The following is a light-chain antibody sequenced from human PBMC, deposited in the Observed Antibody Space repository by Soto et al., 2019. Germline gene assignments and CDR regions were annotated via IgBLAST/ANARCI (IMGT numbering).Light chain of an antibody. CDR2: WAS. Sequence: DIVMTQSPDFLAVSLGVRATINCRSSQSVLSNSNNKTYLAWYQQKPGQPPRLLIYWASTRESGVPDRFSGSGSGTDFTLTISSLQAEDVAVYYCQQYYSIQYTFGQGTKLEIK. CDR3: QQYYSIQYT. CDR1: QSVLSNSNNKTY. V-gene: IGKV4-1*01. J-gene: IGKJ2*01.